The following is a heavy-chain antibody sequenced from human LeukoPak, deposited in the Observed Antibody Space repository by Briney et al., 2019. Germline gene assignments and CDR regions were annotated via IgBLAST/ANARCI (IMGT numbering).Heavy chain of an antibody. D-gene: IGHD3-10*01. Sequence: PSETRSLTCTASGGSIINYYWSWIRQPPGKGLEWIGYVSSSGSTNYNPSLKSRVTISVDTSKNQFSLKLSSVTAADTAVYYCGRGIRNIDYWGQGTLVTVSS. J-gene: IGHJ4*02. CDR1: GGSIINYY. CDR2: VSSSGST. V-gene: IGHV4-59*12. CDR3: GRGIRNIDY.